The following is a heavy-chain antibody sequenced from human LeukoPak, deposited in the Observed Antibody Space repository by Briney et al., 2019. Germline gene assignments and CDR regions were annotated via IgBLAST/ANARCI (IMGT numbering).Heavy chain of an antibody. J-gene: IGHJ4*02. D-gene: IGHD1-26*01. CDR2: IRFDGTSK. V-gene: IGHV3-30*02. Sequence: GGSLRLSCAASGFTFSNYGMHWVRQAPGKGLEWVAFIRFDGTSKFYADSVKARFTISRDNSKNTLNLQMNSLRAEDTAVYYCATSKYSGSYWGQGTLVTVSS. CDR1: GFTFSNYG. CDR3: ATSKYSGSY.